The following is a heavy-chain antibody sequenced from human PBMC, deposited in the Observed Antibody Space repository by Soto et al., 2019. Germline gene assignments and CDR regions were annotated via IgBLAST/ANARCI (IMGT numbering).Heavy chain of an antibody. CDR3: ARGDYGDYSWFDP. CDR2: IIPILGIA. D-gene: IGHD4-17*01. J-gene: IGHJ5*02. Sequence: ASVKVSCKASGCTFSSYTISWVRQAPGQGLEWMGRIIPILGIANYAQKFQGRVTITADKSTSTAYMELSSLRSEDTAVYYCARGDYGDYSWFDPWGQGTLVTVSS. V-gene: IGHV1-69*02. CDR1: GCTFSSYT.